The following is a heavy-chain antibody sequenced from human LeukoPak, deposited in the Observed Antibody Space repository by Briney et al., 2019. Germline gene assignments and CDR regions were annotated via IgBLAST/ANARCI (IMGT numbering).Heavy chain of an antibody. CDR2: IYYSGST. CDR1: GGSISSYY. J-gene: IGHJ3*02. V-gene: IGHV4-59*01. Sequence: SKTLSLTCTVSGGSISSYYWSWIRQPPGKGLEWIGCIYYSGSTNYNPSLKSRVTISVDTSKNQFSLKLSSVTAADTAVYYCARDVGKAFDIWGQGTMVTVSS. CDR3: ARDVGKAFDI.